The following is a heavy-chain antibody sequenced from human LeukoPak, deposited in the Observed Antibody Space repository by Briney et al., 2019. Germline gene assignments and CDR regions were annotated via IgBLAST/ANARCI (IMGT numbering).Heavy chain of an antibody. Sequence: GGSLRLSCTASGFTFSGHVMSWVRQAPGKGLEWVSLISDSGPNTYYADSVKGRFTISRDNSKNTLYLQMNSLRSEDTAVYYCARVSSRAFDIWGQGTMVTVSS. CDR1: GFTFSGHV. CDR2: ISDSGPNT. V-gene: IGHV3-23*01. D-gene: IGHD2/OR15-2a*01. J-gene: IGHJ3*02. CDR3: ARVSSRAFDI.